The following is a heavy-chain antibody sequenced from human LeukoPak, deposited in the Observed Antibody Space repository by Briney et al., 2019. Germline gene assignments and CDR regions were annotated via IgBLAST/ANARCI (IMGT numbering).Heavy chain of an antibody. Sequence: GGSLTLSCPASGFTFSDSWMSWVRQPPWKGLEWVANMNQDESGRGYVDSVKGRFTISRDNARKSMYLQMSSLRAEDTAVYYCATYTHWVAGDVWGQGTLVTVSS. V-gene: IGHV3-7*01. J-gene: IGHJ4*02. CDR2: MNQDESGR. D-gene: IGHD3-16*01. CDR3: ATYTHWVAGDV. CDR1: GFTFSDSW.